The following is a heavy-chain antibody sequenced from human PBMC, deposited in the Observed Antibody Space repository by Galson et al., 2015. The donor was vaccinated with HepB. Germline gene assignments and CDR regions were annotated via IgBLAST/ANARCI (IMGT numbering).Heavy chain of an antibody. CDR2: IDPNSGAT. V-gene: IGHV1-2*04. CDR3: ARLIAVAGTGGYYCDS. D-gene: IGHD6-19*01. CDR1: GYIFTGYF. Sequence: SVKVSCKASGYIFTGYFIHWVRQAPGQGLEWMGWIDPNSGATYYAQQFQGWATLTRDTFVTTAFMDLRRRRSDDTAVYYCARLIAVAGTGGYYCDSWGQGTLVTVSS. J-gene: IGHJ4*02.